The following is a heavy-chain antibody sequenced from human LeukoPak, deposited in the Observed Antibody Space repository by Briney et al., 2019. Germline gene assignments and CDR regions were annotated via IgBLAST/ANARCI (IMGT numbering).Heavy chain of an antibody. CDR3: ARDLSDRRRALGY. J-gene: IGHJ4*02. D-gene: IGHD2/OR15-2a*01. Sequence: GGSLRLSXAASGFTFSSYSMNWVRQAPGKGLEWVSYISSSSSTIYYADSVKGRFTISRDNAKNSLYLQMNSLRAEDTAVYYCARDLSDRRRALGYWGQGTLVTVSS. CDR2: ISSSSSTI. CDR1: GFTFSSYS. V-gene: IGHV3-48*01.